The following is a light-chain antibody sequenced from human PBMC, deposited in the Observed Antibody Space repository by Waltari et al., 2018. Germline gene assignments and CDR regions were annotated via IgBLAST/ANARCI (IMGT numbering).Light chain of an antibody. V-gene: IGKV3-20*01. Sequence: EIVLTQSPGTLSLSPGERATLSCRASQSVSSSYLAWYQQKPGQAPRRLIYGASSRATGIPDRVSGSGCGTDFTLTISRLEPEDFAVYYCQQYGSSPPWTFGQGTKVEIK. CDR3: QQYGSSPPWT. CDR2: GAS. CDR1: QSVSSSY. J-gene: IGKJ1*01.